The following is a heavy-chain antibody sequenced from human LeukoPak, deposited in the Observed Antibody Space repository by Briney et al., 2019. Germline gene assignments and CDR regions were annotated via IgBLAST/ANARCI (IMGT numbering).Heavy chain of an antibody. D-gene: IGHD6-19*01. Sequence: PGGSLRLSCAASGFTFSSYAMSWVRQAPGKGLEWIGYIRYSGRTEYNPSLKSRVTISIQTSKNQFSLKLTSVTAADTAIYYCARLPDVSGWPFDYWGQGILVTVSS. CDR3: ARLPDVSGWPFDY. CDR2: IRYSGRT. CDR1: GFTFSSYA. V-gene: IGHV4-59*01. J-gene: IGHJ4*02.